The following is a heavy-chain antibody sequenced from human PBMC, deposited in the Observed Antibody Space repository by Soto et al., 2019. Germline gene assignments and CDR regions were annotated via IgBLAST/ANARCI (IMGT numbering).Heavy chain of an antibody. CDR3: ARARATIAAAAIFDC. CDR1: GGSFSGYY. V-gene: IGHV4-34*01. Sequence: SETLSLTCAVYGGSFSGYYWSWIRQPPGKGLEWIGDINHTGSTNYNPSLKSRVTISVDTSKNQFSLKLTSVTAADTAVYYCARARATIAAAAIFDCWGQGTLVTVSS. CDR2: INHTGST. D-gene: IGHD6-13*01. J-gene: IGHJ4*02.